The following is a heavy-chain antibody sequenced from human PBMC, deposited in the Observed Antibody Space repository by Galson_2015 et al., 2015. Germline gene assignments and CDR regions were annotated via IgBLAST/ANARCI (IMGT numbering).Heavy chain of an antibody. CDR1: GNIFTGCW. V-gene: IGHV5-51*01. D-gene: IGHD3-22*01. Sequence: QSGAEVKKPGESLKISCKGSGNIFTGCWVGWVRQMTGKGLEGMGLIYPGDSDTRYSPSFQGQVTISADKSTTTAYLQWSSLKASDPAMYYCATLDRVMTTSGFDIWGQGTMVTVSS. CDR3: ATLDRVMTTSGFDI. J-gene: IGHJ3*02. CDR2: IYPGDSDT.